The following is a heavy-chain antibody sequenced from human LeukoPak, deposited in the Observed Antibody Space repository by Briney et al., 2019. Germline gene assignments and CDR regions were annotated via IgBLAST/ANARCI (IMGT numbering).Heavy chain of an antibody. CDR3: ATDKYPFSAFDI. D-gene: IGHD2-2*02. Sequence: ASVKVSCKVSGYTLTELSMHWVRQAPGKGLEWMGGFDPEDGETIYAQKFQGRVTMTEDTSTDTVYMELSSLRSEDTAVYYCATDKYPFSAFDIWGQGTMVTVSS. V-gene: IGHV1-24*01. J-gene: IGHJ3*02. CDR1: GYTLTELS. CDR2: FDPEDGET.